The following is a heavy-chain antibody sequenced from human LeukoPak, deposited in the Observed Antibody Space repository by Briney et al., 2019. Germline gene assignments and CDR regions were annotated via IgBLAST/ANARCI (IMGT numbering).Heavy chain of an antibody. V-gene: IGHV3-15*01. CDR3: TTGPGYSTDWYDF. CDR2: ILSNIDGGTT. J-gene: IGHJ4*02. Sequence: PGGSLRLSCAASGFTFSNYAVSWVRQTPGKGLEWVGRILSNIDGGTTDYAAPVKGRFTISRDDSKSTLYLQMNSLTTEDTAVYYCTTGPGYSTDWYDFWGQGTLVTVSS. CDR1: GFTFSNYA. D-gene: IGHD6-19*01.